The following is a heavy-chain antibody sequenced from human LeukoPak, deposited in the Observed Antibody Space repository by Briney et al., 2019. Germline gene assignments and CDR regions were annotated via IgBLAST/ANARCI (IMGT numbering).Heavy chain of an antibody. CDR2: IYSGGST. D-gene: IGHD6-13*01. Sequence: GGSLRLSCAASGFTFSSYSMNWVRQAPGKGLEWVSVIYSGGSTYYADSVKGRFTISRDNSKNTLYLQMNSLRAEDTAVYYCAGHSSSFDYWGQGTLVTVSS. CDR3: AGHSSSFDY. V-gene: IGHV3-66*04. CDR1: GFTFSSYS. J-gene: IGHJ4*02.